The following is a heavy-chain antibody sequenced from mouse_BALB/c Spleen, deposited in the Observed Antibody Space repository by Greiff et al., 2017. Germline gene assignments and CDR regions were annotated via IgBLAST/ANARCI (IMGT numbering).Heavy chain of an antibody. CDR2: IWSDGST. V-gene: IGHV2-6-2*01. Sequence: QVQLKESGPDLVAPSQSLSITCTVSGFSLTSYGVHWVRQPPGKGLEWLVVIWSDGSTTYNSALKSRLSISKDNSKSQVFLKMNSLQTDDTAMYYCARHASTIIRGMDYWGQGTSVTVSS. CDR3: ARHASTIIRGMDY. D-gene: IGHD2-4*01. CDR1: GFSLTSYG. J-gene: IGHJ4*01.